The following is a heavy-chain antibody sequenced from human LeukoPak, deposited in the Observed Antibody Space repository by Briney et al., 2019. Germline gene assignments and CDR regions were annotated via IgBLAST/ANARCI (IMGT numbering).Heavy chain of an antibody. CDR1: GFTVSSNY. CDR3: AAIDTIFGVVIDY. CDR2: IYSGSST. Sequence: GGSLRLSCAASGFTVSSNYMSWVRQAPGKGLEWVSGIYSGSSTYYADSVKGRFTISRDNSKTTLYLQMNSLRAEDTAVYYCAAIDTIFGVVIDYWGQGTLVTVSS. V-gene: IGHV3-66*01. D-gene: IGHD3-3*01. J-gene: IGHJ4*02.